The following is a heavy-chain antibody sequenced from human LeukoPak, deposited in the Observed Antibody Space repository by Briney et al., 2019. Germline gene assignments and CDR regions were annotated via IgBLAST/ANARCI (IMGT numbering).Heavy chain of an antibody. D-gene: IGHD7-27*01. J-gene: IGHJ4*02. CDR2: INWNAGST. CDR3: ARVRLGTYYFDY. Sequence: PGGSLRLSCAASGLTFDDYGMSWVRQAPGKGLEWVSGINWNAGSTGYADSVKGRFIISRDNAKNSLYLQMNSLRTEDTALYYCARVRLGTYYFDYWGQGTLVTVSS. CDR1: GLTFDDYG. V-gene: IGHV3-20*04.